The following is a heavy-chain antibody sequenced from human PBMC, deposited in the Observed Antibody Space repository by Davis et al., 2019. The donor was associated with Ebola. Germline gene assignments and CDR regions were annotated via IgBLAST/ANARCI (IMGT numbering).Heavy chain of an antibody. Sequence: ASVKVSCKASGGTFTSYYLHWVRQAPGQGLAWMGIINPSGCSTSYAQKFQGRVTMTRDTSTSTVYMELSSLRSEDTAVYYCARGRPGQNWFDPWGQGTLVTVSS. J-gene: IGHJ5*02. CDR1: GGTFTSYY. V-gene: IGHV1-46*01. CDR2: INPSGCST. D-gene: IGHD2-2*01. CDR3: ARGRPGQNWFDP.